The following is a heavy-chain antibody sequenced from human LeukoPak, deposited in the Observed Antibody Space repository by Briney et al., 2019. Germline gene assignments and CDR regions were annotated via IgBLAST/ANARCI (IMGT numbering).Heavy chain of an antibody. Sequence: ASVKVSCKASGYTFTSYGISWVRQAPGQGLEWMGWISAYNGNTNYAQKLQGRVTMTTDTSTSTAYMELSSLRSEDTAVYYCAREARGEVSFDYWGQGTLVTVSS. CDR3: AREARGEVSFDY. D-gene: IGHD3-16*01. J-gene: IGHJ4*02. CDR1: GYTFTSYG. CDR2: ISAYNGNT. V-gene: IGHV1-18*01.